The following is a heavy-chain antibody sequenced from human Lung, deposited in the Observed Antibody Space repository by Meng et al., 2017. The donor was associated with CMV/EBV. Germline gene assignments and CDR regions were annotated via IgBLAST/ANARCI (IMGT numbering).Heavy chain of an antibody. CDR1: GFTFSSYE. Sequence: SCAASGFTFSSYEMNWVRQAPGKGLEWVSYISSGGITISYADSVRGRFTISRDNSKNTLYLQMNSLRAEDTAVYYCAKRLGGLLSSDADLGYWGQGTLVTVSS. CDR3: AKRLGGLLSSDADLGY. J-gene: IGHJ4*02. V-gene: IGHV3-48*03. D-gene: IGHD3-10*01. CDR2: ISSGGITI.